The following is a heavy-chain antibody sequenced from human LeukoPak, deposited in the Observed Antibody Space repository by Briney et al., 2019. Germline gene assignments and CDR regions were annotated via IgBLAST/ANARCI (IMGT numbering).Heavy chain of an antibody. V-gene: IGHV1-18*04. J-gene: IGHJ4*02. CDR1: GYTFTSYG. CDR3: ARGNGHTAMVLPGDY. CDR2: ISAYNGNT. D-gene: IGHD5-18*01. Sequence: ASVKVSCKPSGYTFTSYGISWVRQAPGQGLEWMGWISAYNGNTNYAQKLQGRVTMTTDTSTSTAYMELRSLRSDDTAVYYCARGNGHTAMVLPGDYWGQGTLVTVSS.